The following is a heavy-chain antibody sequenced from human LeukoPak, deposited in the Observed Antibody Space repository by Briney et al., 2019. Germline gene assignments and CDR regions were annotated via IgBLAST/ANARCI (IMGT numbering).Heavy chain of an antibody. J-gene: IGHJ6*02. CDR1: GGSISSCY. Sequence: SETLSLTCTVSGGSISSCYWSWIRQPAGKGLEWIGRIYTRGSTNYNPSLKSRVTMSVDTSKNQFSLKLSSVTAAVTAVYYCARGLIAVAGTAVYYYYGMDVWGQGTTVTVSS. V-gene: IGHV4-4*07. CDR2: IYTRGST. D-gene: IGHD6-19*01. CDR3: ARGLIAVAGTAVYYYYGMDV.